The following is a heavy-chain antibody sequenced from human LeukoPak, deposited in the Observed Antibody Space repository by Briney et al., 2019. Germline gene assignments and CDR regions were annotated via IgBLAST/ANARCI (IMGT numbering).Heavy chain of an antibody. CDR1: GGSISSCDYC. Sequence: SEALSLTCTVSGGSISSCDYCWSWIRQPPGKGLEWIGYIYYSGSTYYNPSLKSRVTISVDTSKNQFSLKLSSVTAADTAVYYCARGAPLRYFDLWGRGTLVTVSS. CDR2: IYYSGST. CDR3: ARGAPLRYFDL. V-gene: IGHV4-30-4*01. J-gene: IGHJ2*01.